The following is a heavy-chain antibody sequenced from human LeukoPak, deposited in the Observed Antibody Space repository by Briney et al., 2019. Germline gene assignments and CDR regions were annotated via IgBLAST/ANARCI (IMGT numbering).Heavy chain of an antibody. CDR3: ARGGCDPYYFDY. CDR2: INTAGSTT. D-gene: IGHD5-12*01. J-gene: IGHJ4*02. CDR1: GFTFSSHW. Sequence: GSLRLSCAASGFTFSSHWMHWVRQAPGKGLVWVSRINTAGSTTRYADSVKGRFTISRDNAKNTLYVQMNSLRAEDTAVYYCARGGCDPYYFDYWGQGTLVSVSS. V-gene: IGHV3-74*01.